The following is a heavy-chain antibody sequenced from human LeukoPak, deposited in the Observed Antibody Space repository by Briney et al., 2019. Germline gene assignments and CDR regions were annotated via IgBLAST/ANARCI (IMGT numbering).Heavy chain of an antibody. J-gene: IGHJ4*02. V-gene: IGHV3-48*03. Sequence: GGALRLSRAPSLFTLSSYEINWVRPAPGKGVEWVSYISSSGSTIYYADSVKGRFTISRDNAKNSLYLQMNSLRAEDTAVYYCARDGEWELLFDYWGEGTLVTVSS. CDR1: LFTLSSYE. D-gene: IGHD1-26*01. CDR2: ISSSGSTI. CDR3: ARDGEWELLFDY.